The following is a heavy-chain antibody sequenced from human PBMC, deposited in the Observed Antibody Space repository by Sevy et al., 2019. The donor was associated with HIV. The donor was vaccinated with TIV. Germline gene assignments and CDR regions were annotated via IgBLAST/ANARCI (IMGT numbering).Heavy chain of an antibody. CDR1: GYTLTELS. CDR2: FDPEDGET. J-gene: IGHJ6*02. D-gene: IGHD2-15*01. V-gene: IGHV1-24*01. Sequence: ASVKVSCKVSGYTLTELSMHWVRQAPGKGLEWMGGFDPEDGETIYAQKFQGRVTMTEDTSTDTAYMELGSLRSEDTAGYYCATTKGGRYCSGGSCYPGYYYYGMDVWGQGTTVTVSS. CDR3: ATTKGGRYCSGGSCYPGYYYYGMDV.